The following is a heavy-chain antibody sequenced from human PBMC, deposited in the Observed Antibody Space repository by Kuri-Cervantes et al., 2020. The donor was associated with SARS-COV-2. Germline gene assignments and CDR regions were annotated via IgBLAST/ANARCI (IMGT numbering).Heavy chain of an antibody. J-gene: IGHJ5*02. CDR2: IYYSGST. V-gene: IGHV4-59*01. CDR3: ARSPWYCSSTSCYTPNWFDP. CDR1: DGSISTYF. D-gene: IGHD2-2*02. Sequence: SETLSPTCTVSDGSISTYFWSWIRQPPGKGLEWIGYIYYSGSTNYNPSLKSRVTISVDTSKNQFSLKLSSVTAADTAVYYCARSPWYCSSTSCYTPNWFDPWGQGTLVTVSS.